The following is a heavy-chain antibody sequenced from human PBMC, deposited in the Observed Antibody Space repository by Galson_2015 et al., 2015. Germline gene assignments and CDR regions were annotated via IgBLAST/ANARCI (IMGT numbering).Heavy chain of an antibody. D-gene: IGHD6-13*01. CDR3: AAVGVPPKPPLAALSPSTGLAF. CDR1: EFSVNSNY. CDR2: IYSGDRT. Sequence: SLRLSCAASEFSVNSNYMTWVRQIPGKGLEWVSVIYSGDRTYYVDSVKGRFTISRDNSKNTVYLQMNSLRVEDSAVYYCAAVGVPPKPPLAALSPSTGLAFWAQGPT. J-gene: IGHJ6*02. V-gene: IGHV3-53*01.